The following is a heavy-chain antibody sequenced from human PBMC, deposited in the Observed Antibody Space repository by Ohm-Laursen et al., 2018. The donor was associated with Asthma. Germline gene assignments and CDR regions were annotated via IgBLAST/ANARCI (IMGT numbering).Heavy chain of an antibody. CDR3: AKVVVMDV. D-gene: IGHD3-16*02. Sequence: GSLRLSCTAPGFNFGSYAMTWVRQAPGKGLEWVSGISSSGGSTHYADNVKGRFTISRDNSKNTLYLQMNSLRAEDTAVYYCAKVVVMDVWGQGTTVTVSS. V-gene: IGHV3-23*01. J-gene: IGHJ6*02. CDR1: GFNFGSYA. CDR2: ISSSGGST.